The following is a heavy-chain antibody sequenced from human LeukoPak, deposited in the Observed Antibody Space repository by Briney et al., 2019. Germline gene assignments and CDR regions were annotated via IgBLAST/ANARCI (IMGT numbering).Heavy chain of an antibody. J-gene: IGHJ6*03. CDR3: AKESGSGYYYMDV. D-gene: IGHD3-10*01. Sequence: PGGSLRLSCAASGFTFDDYAMHWVRQAPGKGLEWVSLISWDGGSTYYADSVKGRFTISRDNSKNSLYLQMNSLRAEDTALYYCAKESGSGYYYMDVWGKGTTVTVSS. V-gene: IGHV3-43D*03. CDR1: GFTFDDYA. CDR2: ISWDGGST.